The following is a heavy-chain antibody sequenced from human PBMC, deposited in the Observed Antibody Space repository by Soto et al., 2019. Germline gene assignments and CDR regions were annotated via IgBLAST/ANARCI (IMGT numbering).Heavy chain of an antibody. CDR2: FDPEDGER. J-gene: IGHJ3*01. CDR1: GYILIESS. Sequence: QVQLVQSGAEVKKPGASVRVSCKVSGYILIESSMHWVRQAPGKGLEWMGGFDPEDGERIYAQNFKGRVTMTEDTSTATAYIDLSRLRAEDTAVAYCGTNAQRLNHTHDALAFWGQGTLVIVSS. D-gene: IGHD1-1*01. V-gene: IGHV1-24*01. CDR3: GTNAQRLNHTHDALAF.